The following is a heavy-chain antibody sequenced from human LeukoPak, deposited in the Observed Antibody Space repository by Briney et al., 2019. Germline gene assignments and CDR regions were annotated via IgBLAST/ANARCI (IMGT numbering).Heavy chain of an antibody. J-gene: IGHJ5*02. Sequence: GASVKVSCKASGYTFTSYGISWVRQAPGQGLEWMGWISAYNGNTNYAQKLQGRVTMTTDTSTSTAYMELRSLRSDDTAVYYCARTRSWLTTNWFDPWGQGTLVTVSS. D-gene: IGHD6-13*01. CDR2: ISAYNGNT. CDR1: GYTFTSYG. CDR3: ARTRSWLTTNWFDP. V-gene: IGHV1-18*01.